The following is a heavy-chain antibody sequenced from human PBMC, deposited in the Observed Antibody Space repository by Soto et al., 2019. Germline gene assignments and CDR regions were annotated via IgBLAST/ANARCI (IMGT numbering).Heavy chain of an antibody. CDR2: IIPIFGTA. D-gene: IGHD3-22*01. V-gene: IGHV1-69*01. Sequence: QVQLVQSGAEVKKPGSSVKVSCKASGGTFSSYAISWVRQAPGQGLEWMGGIIPIFGTANYAQKFQGRVTITADESTSTAYMELSILRSEDTAVYYCARDAYYYDSSGLGYWGQGTLVTVSS. CDR3: ARDAYYYDSSGLGY. J-gene: IGHJ4*02. CDR1: GGTFSSYA.